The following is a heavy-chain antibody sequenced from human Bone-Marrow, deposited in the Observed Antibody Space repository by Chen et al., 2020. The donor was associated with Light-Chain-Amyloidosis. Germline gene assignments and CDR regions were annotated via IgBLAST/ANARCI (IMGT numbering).Heavy chain of an antibody. CDR1: GYTFPNYW. D-gene: IGHD5-12*01. CDR3: ARRRDGYNFDY. V-gene: IGHV5-51*01. Sequence: EVQLEQSGPEVKKPGESLKISCKGSGYTFPNYWIGWVRQMPGKGLEWMGVIYPDGCDARYSPSFEGQVTISADKSITTAYLQWRSLKASDTAMYYCARRRDGYNFDYWGQGTLVTVSS. J-gene: IGHJ4*02. CDR2: IYPDGCDA.